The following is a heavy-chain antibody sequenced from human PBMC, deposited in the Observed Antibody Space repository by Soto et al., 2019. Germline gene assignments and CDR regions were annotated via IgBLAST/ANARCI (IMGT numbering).Heavy chain of an antibody. CDR3: ARGGQYYYDSSGYSDY. J-gene: IGHJ4*02. D-gene: IGHD3-22*01. V-gene: IGHV3-30-3*01. CDR1: GFTFSSYA. CDR2: ISYDGSNK. Sequence: GGSLRLSCAASGFTFSSYAMHWVRQAPGKGLEWVAVISYDGSNKYYADSVKGRFTIARDNSKNTLYLQMNSLRAEDTAVYYCARGGQYYYDSSGYSDYWGQETLVTVPS.